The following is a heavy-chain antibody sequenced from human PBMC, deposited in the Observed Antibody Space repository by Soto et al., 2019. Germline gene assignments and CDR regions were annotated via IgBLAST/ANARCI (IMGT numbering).Heavy chain of an antibody. J-gene: IGHJ5*02. V-gene: IGHV3-49*03. CDR3: TASSRFGELSSCDP. CDR1: GFTFGDYA. CDR2: TRSKAYGGTT. Sequence: GVLRLSCTASGFTFGDYAMSWFRQAPGKGLEWVGFTRSKAYGGTTEYAASVKGRFTISRDDSKSIAYLQMNSLKTEDTAVYYCTASSRFGELSSCDPWGQGTLVTVSS. D-gene: IGHD3-10*01.